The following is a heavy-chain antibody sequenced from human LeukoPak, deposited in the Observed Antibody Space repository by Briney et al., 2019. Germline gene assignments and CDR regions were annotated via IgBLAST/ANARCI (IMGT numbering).Heavy chain of an antibody. CDR1: GITFSNTW. V-gene: IGHV3-15*01. J-gene: IGHJ4*02. CDR3: VGNFLGY. CDR2: IKSKADGGAT. Sequence: GGSLRLSCAASGITFSNTWMTGVRQAPGKGLEWVGRIKSKADGGATDYTAPVNGRFTISRDDSKNTLYLQMNSLKTEDTAVYYCVGNFLGYWGQGTLVTVSS. D-gene: IGHD3-3*01.